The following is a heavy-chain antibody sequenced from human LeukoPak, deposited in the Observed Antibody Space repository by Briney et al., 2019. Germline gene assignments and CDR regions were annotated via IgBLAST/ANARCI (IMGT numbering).Heavy chain of an antibody. V-gene: IGHV4-34*01. J-gene: IGHJ3*02. CDR1: GGSLSGYY. CDR3: ARGYGALGLWAFDI. Sequence: SDTLSLTCAVYGGSLSGYYWSWIRQPPGKGLEWIGEVYHTGTTNYNPSLKSRVTISLGTSKNQFSLKLSSVNAADTAVYYCARGYGALGLWAFDIWGQGTVVTISS. D-gene: IGHD4-17*01. CDR2: VYHTGTT.